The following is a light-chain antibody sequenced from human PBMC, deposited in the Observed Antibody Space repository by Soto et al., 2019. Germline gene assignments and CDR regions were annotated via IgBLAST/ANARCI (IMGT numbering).Light chain of an antibody. J-gene: IGKJ4*01. Sequence: DIVVTQSPVSLAVPLGERATINCKSSQSVLYSPDNKNYLAWYQQKPGQPPKLLIYWASTRASGVPARFNGSGSGTDFTLTISSLQADDVALYYFQQYYSLPLTFGGGTKVEHK. CDR1: QSVLYSPDNKNY. CDR2: WAS. CDR3: QQYYSLPLT. V-gene: IGKV4-1*01.